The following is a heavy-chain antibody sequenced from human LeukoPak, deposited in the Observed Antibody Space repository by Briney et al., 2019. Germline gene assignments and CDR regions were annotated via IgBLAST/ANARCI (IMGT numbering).Heavy chain of an antibody. D-gene: IGHD1-26*01. Sequence: GGSLRLSCAASGFPPSTYSMNWVRQAPGKGLEWVSTISPGSYSIYYADSVKGRFTISRDNAKNSLYLQMNSLRVEDTAMYYCARKVVGATTDYWGQGTLVTVSS. CDR3: ARKVVGATTDY. J-gene: IGHJ4*02. V-gene: IGHV3-21*01. CDR1: GFPPSTYS. CDR2: ISPGSYSI.